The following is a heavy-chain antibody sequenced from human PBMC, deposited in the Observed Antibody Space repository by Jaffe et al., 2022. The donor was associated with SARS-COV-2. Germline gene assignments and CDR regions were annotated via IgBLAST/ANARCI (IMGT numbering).Heavy chain of an antibody. D-gene: IGHD2-15*01. Sequence: QVQLVESGGGVVQPGRSLRLSCAASGFTFSSYGMHWVRQAPGKGLEWVAVISYDGSNKYYADSVKGRFTISRDNSKNTLYLQMNSLRAEDTAVYYCAKSCPTGGGGMDVWGQGTTVTVSS. CDR3: AKSCPTGGGGMDV. J-gene: IGHJ6*02. CDR1: GFTFSSYG. CDR2: ISYDGSNK. V-gene: IGHV3-30*18.